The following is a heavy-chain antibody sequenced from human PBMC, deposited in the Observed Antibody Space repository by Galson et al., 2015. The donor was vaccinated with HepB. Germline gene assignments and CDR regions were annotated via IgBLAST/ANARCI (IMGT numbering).Heavy chain of an antibody. CDR2: ITDNGDV. J-gene: IGHJ4*02. Sequence: SLRLSCAASGFTFSTYAMSWVRQAPGKGLEWVSSITDNGDVYYAVSVKGRFSISRDNAQNSLYLQMSSLRAEDTAMYYCARDPAAGDSWGQGTLVTVSS. D-gene: IGHD6-13*01. CDR3: ARDPAAGDS. V-gene: IGHV3-21*01. CDR1: GFTFSTYA.